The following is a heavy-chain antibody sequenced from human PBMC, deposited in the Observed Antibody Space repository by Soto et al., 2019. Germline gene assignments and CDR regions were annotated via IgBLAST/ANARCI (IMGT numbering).Heavy chain of an antibody. CDR2: IRSKAYGGTT. CDR3: TRGGRSCRTRRCYDLHAMEV. J-gene: IGHJ6*03. CDR1: GFTPGDYA. V-gene: IGHV3-49*04. Sequence: GGSLRLSCTASGFTPGDYAMSWVRQASRKGLEWVGFIRSKAYGGTTEYAASVKGRFTISRDDSKSIAYLQMNSLKTEDTAVYYCTRGGRSCRTRRCYDLHAMEVWGEGPTVTV. D-gene: IGHD2-2*01.